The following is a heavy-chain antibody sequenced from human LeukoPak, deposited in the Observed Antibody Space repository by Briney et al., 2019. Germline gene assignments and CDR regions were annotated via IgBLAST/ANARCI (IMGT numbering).Heavy chain of an antibody. Sequence: ASVKVSCKASGYTFTSFYMHWVRQAPGQGLEWMGIINPSGGSTSYAQKFQGRVTITRNTSISTAYMELSSLRSEDTAVYYCARGNWNDATYDYWGQGTLVTVSS. CDR2: INPSGGST. CDR3: ARGNWNDATYDY. CDR1: GYTFTSFY. V-gene: IGHV1-46*01. J-gene: IGHJ4*02. D-gene: IGHD1-1*01.